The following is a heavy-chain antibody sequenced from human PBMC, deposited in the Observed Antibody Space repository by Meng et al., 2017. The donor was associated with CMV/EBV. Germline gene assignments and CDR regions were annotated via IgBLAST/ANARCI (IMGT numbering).Heavy chain of an antibody. J-gene: IGHJ6*02. CDR2: NIPIFGTA. CDR3: ARGGYSYGNYYYYGMYV. V-gene: IGHV1-69*05. Sequence: SVTVSCKASGGTFSSYAISWVRQAPGQGLEWMGGNIPIFGTANYAQKFQGRVTITTDESMSTAYMELSSLRSEDTDVYYCARGGYSYGNYYYYGMYVWGQGTTVTVSS. D-gene: IGHD5-18*01. CDR1: GGTFSSYA.